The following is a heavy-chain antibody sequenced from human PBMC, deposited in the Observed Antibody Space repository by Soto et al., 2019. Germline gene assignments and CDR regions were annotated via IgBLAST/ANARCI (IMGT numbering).Heavy chain of an antibody. CDR3: AKDTPPDYSSSWYEVVWYFDY. CDR1: GFTFSSYA. CDR2: ISGSGGST. J-gene: IGHJ4*02. Sequence: GGSLRLSCAASGFTFSSYAMSWVRQAPGKGLEWVSAISGSGGSTYYADSVKGRFTISRDNSKNTLYLQMNSLRAEDTAVYYCAKDTPPDYSSSWYEVVWYFDYWGQGTLVTVSS. V-gene: IGHV3-23*01. D-gene: IGHD6-13*01.